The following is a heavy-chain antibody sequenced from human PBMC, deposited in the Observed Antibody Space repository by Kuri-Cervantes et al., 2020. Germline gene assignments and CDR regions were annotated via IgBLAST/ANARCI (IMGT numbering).Heavy chain of an antibody. Sequence: GSLRLSCVVSGGSISSSNWWSWVRQPPGKGLEWIGEINHSGSTNYNPSLKSRVTISVDTSKNRFSLKLSSVTAADTAVYYCARGSGSYTYWGQGTLVTVSS. CDR2: INHSGST. D-gene: IGHD3-10*01. CDR3: ARGSGSYTY. V-gene: IGHV4-4*02. CDR1: GGSISSSNW. J-gene: IGHJ4*02.